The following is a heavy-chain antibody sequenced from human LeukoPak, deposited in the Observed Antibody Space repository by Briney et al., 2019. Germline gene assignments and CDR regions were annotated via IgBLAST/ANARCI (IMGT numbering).Heavy chain of an antibody. CDR1: GGTFSSYA. Sequence: SVKVSCKASGGTFSSYAISWVRQAPGQGLEWMGRIIPIFGTANYAQKFQGRVTITTDESTRTAYMELSSLRSEDTAVYYCAGGQAVAGAYYYYYMDVWGKGTTVTVSS. CDR2: IIPIFGTA. D-gene: IGHD6-19*01. CDR3: AGGQAVAGAYYYYYMDV. J-gene: IGHJ6*03. V-gene: IGHV1-69*05.